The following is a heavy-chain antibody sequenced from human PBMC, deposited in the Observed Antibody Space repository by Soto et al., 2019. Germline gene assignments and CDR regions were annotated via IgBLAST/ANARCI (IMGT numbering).Heavy chain of an antibody. CDR2: ISSSSSYI. J-gene: IGHJ4*02. D-gene: IGHD3-10*01. V-gene: IGHV3-21*01. CDR1: GFTFSSYS. Sequence: EVQLVESGGGLVKPGGSLRLSCAASGFTFSSYSMNWVRQAPGKGLEWVSSISSSSSYIYYADSVKGRFTISRDNAKNSLYLQMNSLRAEDTAVYYCARESMVRGVIISGPGRLFDYWGQGTLVTVSS. CDR3: ARESMVRGVIISGPGRLFDY.